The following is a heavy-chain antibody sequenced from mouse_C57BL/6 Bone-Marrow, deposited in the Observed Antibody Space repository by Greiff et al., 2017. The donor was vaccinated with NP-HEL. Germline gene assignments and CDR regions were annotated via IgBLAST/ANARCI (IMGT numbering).Heavy chain of an antibody. CDR1: GFNIKDDY. J-gene: IGHJ3*01. CDR3: MIYYYGSSPAWFAY. CDR2: IDPENGDT. D-gene: IGHD1-1*01. V-gene: IGHV14-4*01. Sequence: EVQLKQSGAELVRPGASVKLSCTASGFNIKDDYMHWVKQRPEQGLEWIGWIDPENGDTEYASKFQGKATITADTSSNTAYLQLSSLTSEDTAVYYCMIYYYGSSPAWFAYWGQGTLVTVSA.